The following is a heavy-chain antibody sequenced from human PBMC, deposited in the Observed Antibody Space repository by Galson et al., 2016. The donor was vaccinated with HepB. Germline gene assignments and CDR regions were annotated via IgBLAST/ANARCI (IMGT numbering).Heavy chain of an antibody. CDR3: ARGITMIRGVFRPIYDYYYGMDV. D-gene: IGHD3-10*01. CDR2: INAGNGNT. Sequence: SVKVSCKASGYTFTSYAMHWVRQAPGQRLEWMGWINAGNGNTKYSQKFQGRVTITRDTSATTAYMELSSLRSEDTAVFYCARGITMIRGVFRPIYDYYYGMDVWGQGTTVTVSS. V-gene: IGHV1-3*01. J-gene: IGHJ6*02. CDR1: GYTFTSYA.